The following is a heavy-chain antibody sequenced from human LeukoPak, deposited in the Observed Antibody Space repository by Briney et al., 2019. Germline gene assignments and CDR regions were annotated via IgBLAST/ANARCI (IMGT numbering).Heavy chain of an antibody. D-gene: IGHD3-22*01. J-gene: IGHJ4*02. Sequence: PGGSLRLSCAASGFTFRNYYMHWVRQAPGKGLEWVAATSYDERNKYYGDSVRGRFTISRDNSKNTLYLQMNSLRVEDTAVYYCARGWDNNDSSGYSAWGQGTLVTVSS. CDR2: TSYDERNK. CDR3: ARGWDNNDSSGYSA. V-gene: IGHV3-30*04. CDR1: GFTFRNYY.